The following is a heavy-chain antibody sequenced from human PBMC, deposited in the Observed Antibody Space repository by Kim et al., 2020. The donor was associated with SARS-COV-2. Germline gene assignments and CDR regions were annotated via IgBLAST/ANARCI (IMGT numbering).Heavy chain of an antibody. Sequence: YADSVKGRFTISSDNSKSTMHLQMNSLSGEDTAVYYCAKKSSGYYPFDYWGQGTLVTVSS. D-gene: IGHD3-22*01. CDR3: AKKSSGYYPFDY. J-gene: IGHJ4*02. V-gene: IGHV3-23*01.